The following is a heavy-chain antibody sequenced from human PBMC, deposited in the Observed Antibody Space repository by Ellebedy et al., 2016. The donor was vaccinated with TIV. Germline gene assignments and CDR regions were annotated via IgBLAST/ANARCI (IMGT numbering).Heavy chain of an antibody. J-gene: IGHJ2*01. CDR1: GGSISSSNW. D-gene: IGHD6-13*01. Sequence: SETLSLXXAVSGGSISSSNWWSWVRQPPGKGLEWIGEIYHSGSTNYNPSLKSRVTISVDTSKNQFSLKLSSVTAADTAVYYCARHRTIQYSSSWYWYFDLWGRGTLVTVSS. CDR3: ARHRTIQYSSSWYWYFDL. CDR2: IYHSGST. V-gene: IGHV4-4*02.